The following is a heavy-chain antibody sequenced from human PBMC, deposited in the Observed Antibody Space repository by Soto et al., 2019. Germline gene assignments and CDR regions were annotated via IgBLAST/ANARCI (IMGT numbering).Heavy chain of an antibody. CDR2: INAGNGNT. J-gene: IGHJ4*02. CDR1: GYTFTSYA. D-gene: IGHD6-13*01. CDR3: ARDRSRSSSLYFDY. V-gene: IGHV1-3*01. Sequence: QVQLVQSGAEVKKPGASVKVSCKASGYTFTSYAMHWVRQAPGKRLEWMGWINAGNGNTKYSQKFQGRVTITRDTSASTAYMELSSLRSEDTAVYYCARDRSRSSSLYFDYRGQGTLVTVSS.